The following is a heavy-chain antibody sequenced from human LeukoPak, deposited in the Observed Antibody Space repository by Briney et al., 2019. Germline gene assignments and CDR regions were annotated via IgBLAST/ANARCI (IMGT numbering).Heavy chain of an antibody. J-gene: IGHJ4*02. V-gene: IGHV3-30-3*01. CDR2: ISYDGSNK. Sequence: GGSLKLSCAASGFTFSSYAMHWVRQAPGKGLEWVAVISYDGSNKYYADSVKGRFTISRDNSKNTLYLQMNSLRAEDTAVYYCAKDYWGQGTLVTVSS. CDR3: AKDY. CDR1: GFTFSSYA.